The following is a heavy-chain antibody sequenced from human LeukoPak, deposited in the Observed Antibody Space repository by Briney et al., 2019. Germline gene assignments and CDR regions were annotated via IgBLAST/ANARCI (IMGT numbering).Heavy chain of an antibody. V-gene: IGHV4-61*01. J-gene: IGHJ4*02. CDR2: IYYSGST. D-gene: IGHD5-18*01. CDR1: GGSVSSGSYY. CDR3: ARADTAMEPLDY. Sequence: SETLSLTCTVSGGSVSSGSYYWSWIRQPPGKGLEWIGYIYYSGSTNYNPSLKSRVTISVDTSKNQFSLKLSSVTAADTAVYYCARADTAMEPLDYWGQGTLATVSS.